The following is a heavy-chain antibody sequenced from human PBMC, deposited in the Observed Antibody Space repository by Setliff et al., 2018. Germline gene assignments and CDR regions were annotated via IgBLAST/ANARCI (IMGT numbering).Heavy chain of an antibody. D-gene: IGHD5-12*01. CDR2: IHPSNSDT. V-gene: IGHV5-51*01. Sequence: PGESLKISCKGSGYSFTDYWIGWVRQMPGEGLECMGIIHPSNSDTVYSPSFQGQVTISADRSITTAYLQWSSLKASDTAIYYCARNRVALYDAFDIWGQGTMVTVSS. CDR3: ARNRVALYDAFDI. J-gene: IGHJ3*02. CDR1: GYSFTDYW.